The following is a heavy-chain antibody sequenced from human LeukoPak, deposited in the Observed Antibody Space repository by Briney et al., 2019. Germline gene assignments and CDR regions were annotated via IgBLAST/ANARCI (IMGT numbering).Heavy chain of an antibody. V-gene: IGHV1-58*01. J-gene: IGHJ3*02. CDR2: IVVGSGNT. D-gene: IGHD3-9*01. CDR1: GFTFTSSA. Sequence: ASVKVSCKASGFTFTSSAVQWVRQARGQRLEWIGWIVVGSGNTNYPQKFQERVTITRDMSTSTAYMELSSLRSEDTAVYYCAAVHDTDYDILTCPLPNSGGIAFDIWGQGTMVTVSS. CDR3: AAVHDTDYDILTCPLPNSGGIAFDI.